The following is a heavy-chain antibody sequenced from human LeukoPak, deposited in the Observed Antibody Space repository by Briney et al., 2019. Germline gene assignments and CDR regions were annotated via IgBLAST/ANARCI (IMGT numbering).Heavy chain of an antibody. CDR3: ARGRGYDFWSGLYYFDY. Sequence: GGSLRLSCAASGFTVSSNYMSWVRQAPGKGLEWVSVIYSGGSTYYADSVKGRFTFSRDNSKNTLYLQMNSLRAEDTAVYYCARGRGYDFWSGLYYFDYWGQGTLVTVSS. D-gene: IGHD3-3*01. CDR1: GFTVSSNY. J-gene: IGHJ4*02. CDR2: IYSGGST. V-gene: IGHV3-53*01.